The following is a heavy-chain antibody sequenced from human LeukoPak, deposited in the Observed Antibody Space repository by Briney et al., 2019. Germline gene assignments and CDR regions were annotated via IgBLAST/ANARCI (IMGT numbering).Heavy chain of an antibody. J-gene: IGHJ4*02. CDR2: IIPIFGIA. D-gene: IGHD5-24*01. V-gene: IGHV1-69*10. Sequence: SVKVSCKASGGTFSSYAISWVRQAPGPGLEWMGGIIPIFGIANYAQKFQGRVTITADKSTSTAYMELSSLRSEDTAVYYCAREMDTTRTDFDYWGQGTLVHVSS. CDR3: AREMDTTRTDFDY. CDR1: GGTFSSYA.